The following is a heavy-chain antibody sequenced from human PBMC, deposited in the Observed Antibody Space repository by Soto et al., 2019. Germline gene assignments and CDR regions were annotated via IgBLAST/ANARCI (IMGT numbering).Heavy chain of an antibody. V-gene: IGHV3-30*03. Sequence: QVQLGESGGGVVQPGMSLRLSCAASGFSFSEYGMHWVRQAPCKGLEWVGVAIYDGSEKYYGDSVKGRFTISRDNSRNTLYRQMNCERSDDTAVYYCATEGALTGWTYGDSWGQGALVTVSS. J-gene: IGHJ4*02. CDR1: GFSFSEYG. CDR2: AIYDGSEK. CDR3: ATEGALTGWTYGDS. D-gene: IGHD1-7*01.